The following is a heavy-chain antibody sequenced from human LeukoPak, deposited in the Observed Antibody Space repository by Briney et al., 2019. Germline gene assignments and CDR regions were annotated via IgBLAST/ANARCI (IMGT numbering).Heavy chain of an antibody. CDR1: GYTFTSYD. V-gene: IGHV1-2*02. Sequence: ASVKVSCKASGYTFTSYDINWVRQATGQGLEWMGWINPNSGGTNYAQKFQGRVTMTRDTSISTAYMELSRLRSDDTAVYYCARVVGGPFYYDSSGSDYWGQGTLVTVSS. J-gene: IGHJ4*02. D-gene: IGHD3-22*01. CDR3: ARVVGGPFYYDSSGSDY. CDR2: INPNSGGT.